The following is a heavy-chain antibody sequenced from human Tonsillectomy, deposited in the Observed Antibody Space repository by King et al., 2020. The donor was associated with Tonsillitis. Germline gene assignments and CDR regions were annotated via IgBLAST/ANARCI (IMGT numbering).Heavy chain of an antibody. D-gene: IGHD4-17*01. CDR1: GLTFSSYN. CDR3: ARDRSPGSGDYGSGP. V-gene: IGHV3-21*01. J-gene: IGHJ5*02. Sequence: EVQLVESGGGLFKPGGSLRLSCAASGLTFSSYNMNWVRQAPGKGLEWVSSISSSSSYIYYADSVKGRFTISRDNAKNSLYLQMNSLRAEDTAVYYCARDRSPGSGDYGSGPWGQGTLVTVSS. CDR2: ISSSSSYI.